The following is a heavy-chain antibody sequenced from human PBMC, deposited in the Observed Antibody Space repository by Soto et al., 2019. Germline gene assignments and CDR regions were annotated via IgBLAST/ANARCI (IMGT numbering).Heavy chain of an antibody. CDR1: GFTFSSYA. CDR3: ARDAQGGYPRHYYYGMDV. J-gene: IGHJ6*01. CDR2: ISYDGSNK. V-gene: IGHV3-30*09. Sequence: QVQLVESGGGVVQPGRSLRLSCAASGFTFSSYAMHWVRQAPGKGLEWVAVISYDGSNKYYADSVKGRFAISRDNSKNTLYLQMNSLRAEDTAVYYCARDAQGGYPRHYYYGMDVW. D-gene: IGHD5-12*01.